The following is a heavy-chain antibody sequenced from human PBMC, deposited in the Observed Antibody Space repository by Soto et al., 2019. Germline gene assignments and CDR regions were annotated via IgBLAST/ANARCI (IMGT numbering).Heavy chain of an antibody. Sequence: QLQLQESGPGLVKPSETLSLTCTVSGGSISSSSYYWGLIRHPPGKGLEWIGSIYYSASTFYNPSLKSRVPISVDPSKSQFSLQLSSVTAADTAVYSGARLGVKPRRYFDLWGRGNLVTVSS. CDR3: ARLGVKPRRYFDL. D-gene: IGHD3-10*01. V-gene: IGHV4-39*01. J-gene: IGHJ2*01. CDR2: IYYSAST. CDR1: GGSISSSSYY.